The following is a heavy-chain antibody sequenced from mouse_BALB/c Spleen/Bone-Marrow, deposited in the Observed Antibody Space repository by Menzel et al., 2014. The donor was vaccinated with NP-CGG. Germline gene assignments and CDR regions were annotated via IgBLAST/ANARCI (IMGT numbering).Heavy chain of an antibody. D-gene: IGHD3-1*01. Sequence: EVQVVESGPELVKPGASMKISCKASGYSFTDYTMNWVKQSHGKNLEWIGLINTYNGGTKYNQKFKGKATLTIDKSSSTAYMELLSLTSEDSTVYYCTSHSPFAYWGQGTLVTVSA. CDR3: TSHSPFAY. V-gene: IGHV1-18*01. CDR2: INTYNGGT. CDR1: GYSFTDYT. J-gene: IGHJ3*01.